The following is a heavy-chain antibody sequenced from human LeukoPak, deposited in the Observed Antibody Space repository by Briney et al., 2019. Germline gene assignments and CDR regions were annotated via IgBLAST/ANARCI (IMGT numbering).Heavy chain of an antibody. CDR3: ARALLTGVPTRGYFDY. D-gene: IGHD7-27*01. V-gene: IGHV3-23*01. Sequence: GGSLRLSCAASGLTFSSYGMSWVRQAPGKGLEWVSGISPSGGGKDYAASVTGPFPISRDPSHLPLYFQMNRLTAVYTAVYFCARALLTGVPTRGYFDYWGQGTLVTVSS. J-gene: IGHJ4*02. CDR1: GLTFSSYG. CDR2: ISPSGGGK.